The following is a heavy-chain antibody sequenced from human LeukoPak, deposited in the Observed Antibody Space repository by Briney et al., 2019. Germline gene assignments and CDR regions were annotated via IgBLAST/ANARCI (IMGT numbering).Heavy chain of an antibody. V-gene: IGHV4-59*01. CDR1: GGSISSYY. D-gene: IGHD6-19*01. CDR2: IYYSGRT. CDR3: ARDRSLYSSGWPYGMDV. Sequence: SETLSLTCTVSGGSISSYYWSWIRQPPGKGLEWIGYIYYSGRTNYNPSLKSRVTISVDTSKNQFSLKLSSVTAADTAVYYCARDRSLYSSGWPYGMDVWGRGTTVTVSS. J-gene: IGHJ6*02.